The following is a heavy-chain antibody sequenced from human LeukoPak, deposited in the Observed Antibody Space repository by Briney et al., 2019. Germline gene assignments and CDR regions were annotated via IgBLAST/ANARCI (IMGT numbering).Heavy chain of an antibody. CDR1: GYSFTNYW. CDR3: ARLPMTLNYFDY. Sequence: GESLQISCKASGYSFTNYWISWVRQMPGKGLEWMGRIDPSDSYTNYSPSFQGHVTISADKSVNTAYLQWSSLRASDTAMYYCARLPMTLNYFDYCGQGTLVTVSS. V-gene: IGHV5-10-1*01. J-gene: IGHJ4*02. CDR2: IDPSDSYT. D-gene: IGHD3-22*01.